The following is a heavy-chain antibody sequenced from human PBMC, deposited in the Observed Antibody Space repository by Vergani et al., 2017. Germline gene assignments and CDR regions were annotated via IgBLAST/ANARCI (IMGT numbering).Heavy chain of an antibody. CDR3: ARVSVIGNPIDY. CDR2: IYHSGST. D-gene: IGHD2/OR15-2a*01. V-gene: IGHV4-38-2*02. J-gene: IGHJ4*02. Sequence: QVQLQESGPGLVKPSETLSLTCTVSGYSISSGYYWGWIRQPPGKGLEWIGSIYHSGSTYYNPSLKSRVTISVDTSKNQFSLKLSSVTAADTAVYYCARVSVIGNPIDYWGQGTLVTVSS. CDR1: GYSISSGYY.